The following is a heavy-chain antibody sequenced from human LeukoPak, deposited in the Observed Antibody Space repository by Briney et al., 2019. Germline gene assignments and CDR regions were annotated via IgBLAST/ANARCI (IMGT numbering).Heavy chain of an antibody. J-gene: IGHJ6*03. CDR1: GFTFSSYG. CDR3: AKGGGYEAQYYYYYMDV. D-gene: IGHD5-12*01. Sequence: GGSLRLSCAASGFTFSSYGMHWVRQAPAKGLEWVAFIRYDGSNKYYADSVKGRFTISRDNSKNTLYLHVNSLRPEDTAVYYCAKGGGYEAQYYYYYMDVWGKGTTVTISS. CDR2: IRYDGSNK. V-gene: IGHV3-30*02.